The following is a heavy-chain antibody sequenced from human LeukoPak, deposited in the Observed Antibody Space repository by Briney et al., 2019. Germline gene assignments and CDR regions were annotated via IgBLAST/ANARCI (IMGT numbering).Heavy chain of an antibody. J-gene: IGHJ6*02. CDR3: AREEKGSSWYGLGYYYYYGMDV. V-gene: IGHV1-2*02. CDR1: GYTFTGYY. CDR2: INPNSGGT. Sequence: ASVKVSCKASGYTFTGYYMHWVRQAPGQGLEWMGWINPNSGGTNYAQKFQGRVTMTRDTSISTAYMELSRLRSDDTAVYYCAREEKGSSWYGLGYYYYYGMDVWGQGTTVTVSS. D-gene: IGHD6-13*01.